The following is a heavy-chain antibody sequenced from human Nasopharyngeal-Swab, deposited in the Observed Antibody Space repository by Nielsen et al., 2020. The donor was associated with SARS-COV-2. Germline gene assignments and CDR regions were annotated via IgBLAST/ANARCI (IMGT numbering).Heavy chain of an antibody. CDR1: GDTFTNSA. CDR2: IVPALGLP. D-gene: IGHD5-12*01. Sequence: SVQVPCKTSGDTFTNSAISWLRQPPGQGLEWMGGIVPALGLPNYAQKFRGRVTISADRSTTTSYLELSSLRSEDTAIYYCAREGEYGAYDAPDYWGQGTLVTVSS. J-gene: IGHJ4*02. V-gene: IGHV1-69*10. CDR3: AREGEYGAYDAPDY.